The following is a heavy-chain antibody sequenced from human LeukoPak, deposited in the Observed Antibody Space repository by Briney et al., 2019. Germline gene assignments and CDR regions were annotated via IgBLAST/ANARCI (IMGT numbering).Heavy chain of an antibody. V-gene: IGHV3-48*03. J-gene: IGHJ1*01. D-gene: IGHD1-26*01. Sequence: PGGSLRLSCPASGFTFSIYEMNWVRQAPGKGLEWVSDISSSGSTIYYADSVEGRFTTSRDNAKNSLYLQVNSLRAEDTAVYYCARDGDRVGATTAEYFQHWGQGTLVTVSS. CDR1: GFTFSIYE. CDR2: ISSSGSTI. CDR3: ARDGDRVGATTAEYFQH.